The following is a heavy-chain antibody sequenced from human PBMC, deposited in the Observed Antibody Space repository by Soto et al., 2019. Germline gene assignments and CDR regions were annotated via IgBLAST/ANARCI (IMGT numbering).Heavy chain of an antibody. V-gene: IGHV3-30-3*01. D-gene: IGHD4-17*01. J-gene: IGHJ6*02. CDR1: GFTFNIYA. CDR2: ISFDGTKK. Sequence: QAQLVESGGGVVQPGRSLRLSCAASGFTFNIYALHWVRQAPGKGLEWVAVISFDGTKKYYSDSVKGRFTISRDNLKNTLYLQMNNLRVEDAALYFCAREDDYGYRYINYGLDVWGQGTTATVSS. CDR3: AREDDYGYRYINYGLDV.